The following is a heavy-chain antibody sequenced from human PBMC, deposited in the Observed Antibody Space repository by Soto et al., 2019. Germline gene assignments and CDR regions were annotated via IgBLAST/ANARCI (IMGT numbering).Heavy chain of an antibody. D-gene: IGHD1-7*01. CDR3: ATLRGVELYYYFGMDV. CDR2: IIPIFGTA. Sequence: QVQLVQSGAEVKKPGSSVKVSCKASGGTFSSYAISWVRQAPGQGLEWMGGIIPIFGTANYAQKFQGRVTNTADESTSTAYMELSSLRSEDTAVYYCATLRGVELYYYFGMDVWGQGTTVTVSS. J-gene: IGHJ6*02. V-gene: IGHV1-69*01. CDR1: GGTFSSYA.